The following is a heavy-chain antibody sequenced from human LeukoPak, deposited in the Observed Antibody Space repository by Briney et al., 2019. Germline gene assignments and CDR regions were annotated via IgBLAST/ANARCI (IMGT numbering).Heavy chain of an antibody. Sequence: PGGSLRLSCAASGFTFSSYAMSWVRQAPGKGLEWVSAISGSGGSTYYTDSVKGRFTISRDNAKNSLYLQMNSLRAEDTALYYCAKAVNSQGYFDYWGQGTLVTVSS. CDR1: GFTFSSYA. V-gene: IGHV3-23*01. D-gene: IGHD3-16*02. CDR2: ISGSGGST. J-gene: IGHJ4*02. CDR3: AKAVNSQGYFDY.